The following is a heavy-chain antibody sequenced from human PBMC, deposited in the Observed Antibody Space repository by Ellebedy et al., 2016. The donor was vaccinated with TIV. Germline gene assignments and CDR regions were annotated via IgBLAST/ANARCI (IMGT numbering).Heavy chain of an antibody. D-gene: IGHD6-6*01. V-gene: IGHV3-33*03. Sequence: GESLKISXAASGFTFSSYGMHWVRQAPGKGLEWVAVIWYDGSNKYYADSVKGRFTISRDNAKNSLYLQMNSLRAEDTAVYYCAKVKQLGRGYYYYGMDVWGQGTTVTVSS. J-gene: IGHJ6*02. CDR2: IWYDGSNK. CDR3: AKVKQLGRGYYYYGMDV. CDR1: GFTFSSYG.